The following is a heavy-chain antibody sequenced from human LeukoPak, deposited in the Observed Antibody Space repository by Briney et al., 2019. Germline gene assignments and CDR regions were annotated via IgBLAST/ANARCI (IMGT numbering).Heavy chain of an antibody. D-gene: IGHD3-16*01. V-gene: IGHV3-53*01. Sequence: GGSLRLSCAASGFTVSSSYMNWVRQAPGKGLEWVSVTYSSGNTYYADSVEGRFTVSRDNSKNTLYLQMNSLRPDDTAVYYCARRINTAWGIDYWGQGTLVTVAS. J-gene: IGHJ4*02. CDR3: ARRINTAWGIDY. CDR2: TYSSGNT. CDR1: GFTVSSSY.